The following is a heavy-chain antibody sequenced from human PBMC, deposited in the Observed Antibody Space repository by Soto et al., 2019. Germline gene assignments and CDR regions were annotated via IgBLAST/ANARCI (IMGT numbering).Heavy chain of an antibody. J-gene: IGHJ4*02. D-gene: IGHD2-21*01. CDR1: GGSFSGYY. CDR3: ARGGGADY. CDR2: INHSGST. V-gene: IGHV4-34*01. Sequence: SETLSLTCAVYGGSFSGYYWSWIRQPPGKGLEWIGEINHSGSTNYNPSLKSRVTISVDTSKNQFSLKLSSVTAADTAVYSCARGGGADYWGQGTLVTVSS.